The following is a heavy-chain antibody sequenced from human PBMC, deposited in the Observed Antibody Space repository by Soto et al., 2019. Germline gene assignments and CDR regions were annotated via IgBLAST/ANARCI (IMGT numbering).Heavy chain of an antibody. V-gene: IGHV1-18*01. CDR1: GYTFTSYG. J-gene: IGHJ5*02. Sequence: QVQLVQSGTEVKKPGASVMVSCKTPGYTFTSYGISWVRQAPGQGLEWMGLISPYNGDTIYARKFRGRVIVTADTATSTVYMELRSLRSDDTAVYYCVRDASSGYRGWWDPWGQGTLVTVSS. CDR3: VRDASSGYRGWWDP. D-gene: IGHD5-18*01. CDR2: ISPYNGDT.